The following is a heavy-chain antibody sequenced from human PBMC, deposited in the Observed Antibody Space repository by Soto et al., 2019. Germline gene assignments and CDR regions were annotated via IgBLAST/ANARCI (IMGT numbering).Heavy chain of an antibody. D-gene: IGHD3-16*02. Sequence: ASVKVSCKASGYTFTSYGISWVRQAPGQGLEWMGWISAYNGNTNYAQKLQGRVTMTTDTSTSTAYMELRSLRSDDTAVYYCARGTPHYIWGSYRPDVAFDIWGQGTMVTVSS. CDR1: GYTFTSYG. J-gene: IGHJ3*02. CDR2: ISAYNGNT. V-gene: IGHV1-18*01. CDR3: ARGTPHYIWGSYRPDVAFDI.